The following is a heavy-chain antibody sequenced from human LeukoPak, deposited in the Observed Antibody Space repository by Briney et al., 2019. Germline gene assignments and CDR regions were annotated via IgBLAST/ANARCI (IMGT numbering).Heavy chain of an antibody. D-gene: IGHD6-19*01. CDR3: AKEGLERESFDY. J-gene: IGHJ4*02. CDR2: ISGSGGST. V-gene: IGHV3-23*01. CDR1: GFTFISYA. Sequence: GGSLRPSCAASGFTFISYAMSWVRQAPGKGLEWVSAISGSGGSTYYADSVKGRFTISRDNSKNTLYLQMNSLRAEDTAVYYCAKEGLERESFDYWGQGTLVTVSS.